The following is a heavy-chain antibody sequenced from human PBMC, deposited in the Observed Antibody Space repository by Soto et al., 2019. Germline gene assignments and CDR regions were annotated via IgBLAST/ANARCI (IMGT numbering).Heavy chain of an antibody. V-gene: IGHV4-59*08. CDR3: ARDRGGITVAPNPLGEWFDP. CDR2: MSQGGTT. D-gene: IGHD6-19*01. Sequence: SETLSLTCTVSGFSIGNVFWSWIRQPPGQGLEWIGYMSQGGTTTYNPSLKGRATISVDTSKNQLSLKLTSVTAADTAMYYCARDRGGITVAPNPLGEWFDPWGPGTLVTVSS. CDR1: GFSIGNVF. J-gene: IGHJ5*02.